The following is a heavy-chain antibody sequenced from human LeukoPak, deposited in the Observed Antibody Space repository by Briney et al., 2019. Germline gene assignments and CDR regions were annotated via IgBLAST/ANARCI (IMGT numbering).Heavy chain of an antibody. D-gene: IGHD4-17*01. CDR3: ARGGDLGTVTNY. Sequence: SVTVSCKASGGTFSSYAISWVRQAPGQGLEWMGGIIPIFGTANYAQKFQGRVTITADESTSTAYMELSSLRSEDTAVYYCARGGDLGTVTNYWGQGTLVTVSS. V-gene: IGHV1-69*13. J-gene: IGHJ4*02. CDR2: IIPIFGTA. CDR1: GGTFSSYA.